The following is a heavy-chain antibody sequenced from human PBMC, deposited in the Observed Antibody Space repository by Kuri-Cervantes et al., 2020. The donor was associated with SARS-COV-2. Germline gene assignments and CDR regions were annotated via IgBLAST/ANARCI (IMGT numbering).Heavy chain of an antibody. CDR3: TTLIDY. CDR2: VRGKANNYAT. V-gene: IGHV3-73*01. Sequence: GESLKISCEVSGFLFSAPAIHWVRQGSGKGLEWVGRVRGKANNYATAYAASVKGRFTISRDDSKNMGYLQMNSLKTEDTAVYYCTTLIDYWGQGALVTVSS. J-gene: IGHJ4*02. CDR1: GFLFSAPA.